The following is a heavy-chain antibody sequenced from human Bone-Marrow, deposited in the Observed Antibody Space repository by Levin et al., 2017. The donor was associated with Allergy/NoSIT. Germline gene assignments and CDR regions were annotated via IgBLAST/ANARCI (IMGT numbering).Heavy chain of an antibody. CDR3: ARDHGYSGYLRD. J-gene: IGHJ4*02. Sequence: ASVKVSCKTSGYTFRNYGISWVRQAPGQGLEWMGWISPYNDKATYAQKVQGRVTMTTDTITSTVYMDLRSLRSDDTAMYYCARDHGYSGYLRDWGQGTLVIVSS. D-gene: IGHD5-12*01. V-gene: IGHV1-18*01. CDR2: ISPYNDKA. CDR1: GYTFRNYG.